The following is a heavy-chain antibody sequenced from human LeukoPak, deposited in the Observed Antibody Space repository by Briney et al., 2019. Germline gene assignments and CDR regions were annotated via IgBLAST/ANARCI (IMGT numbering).Heavy chain of an antibody. CDR3: ARGLDCFDP. CDR2: IYYSGST. Sequence: PSETLSLTCTVSGGSISSSSYYWGWIRQPPGKGLEWIGSIYYSGSTYYNPSLKSRVTISVDTSKNQFSLKLSSLTAADTAVYYCARGLDCFDPWGQGTLVTVSS. V-gene: IGHV4-39*07. CDR1: GGSISSSSYY. J-gene: IGHJ5*02.